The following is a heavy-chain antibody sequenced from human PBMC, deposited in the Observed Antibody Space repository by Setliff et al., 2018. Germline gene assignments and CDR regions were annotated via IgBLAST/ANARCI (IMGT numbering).Heavy chain of an antibody. J-gene: IGHJ6*02. D-gene: IGHD1-20*01. CDR3: AKGGNITRETYYYYGMDV. CDR1: GYTFTRYG. CDR2: IGPYNGNT. Sequence: ASVKVSCKAYGYTFTRYGISWVRQAPGKGFEWMGWIGPYNGNTYYAQKFQGRVAITTDTSTSTAYMELRSLRSDDTAVYYCAKGGNITRETYYYYGMDVWGQGTTVTVSS. V-gene: IGHV1-18*01.